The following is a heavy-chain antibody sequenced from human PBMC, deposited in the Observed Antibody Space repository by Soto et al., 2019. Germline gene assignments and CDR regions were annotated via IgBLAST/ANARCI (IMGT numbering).Heavy chain of an antibody. CDR2: INPNSGGT. V-gene: IGHV1-2*02. CDR1: GYTFTGYY. J-gene: IGHJ6*02. Sequence: GASVKVSCKASGYTFTGYYMHWVRQAPGQGLEWMGWINPNSGGTNYAQKFQGRVTMTRDTSISTAYMGLSRLRSDDTAVYYCARAKGGVVAAPYYYGMDVWGQGTTVTVSS. CDR3: ARAKGGVVAAPYYYGMDV. D-gene: IGHD2-15*01.